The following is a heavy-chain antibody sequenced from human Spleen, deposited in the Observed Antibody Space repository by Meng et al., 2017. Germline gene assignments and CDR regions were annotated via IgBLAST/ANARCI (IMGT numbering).Heavy chain of an antibody. V-gene: IGHV3-23*01. J-gene: IGHJ4*02. CDR2: ISGSGRST. D-gene: IGHD6-19*01. Sequence: GESLKISCTASGFTFATSAMTWVRQAPGKGLEWVSVISGSGRSTYYADSMKGRFTISRDNSKNTLYLEMNSLRAEDTAVYYCAGGSSGWYFFDYWGQGTLVTVSS. CDR1: GFTFATSA. CDR3: AGGSSGWYFFDY.